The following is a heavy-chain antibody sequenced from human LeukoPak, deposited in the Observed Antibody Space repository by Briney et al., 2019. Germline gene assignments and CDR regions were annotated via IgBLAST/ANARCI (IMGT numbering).Heavy chain of an antibody. CDR1: GFTFSSYE. D-gene: IGHD1-26*01. CDR3: AMDVSGSYHAEYFQH. J-gene: IGHJ1*01. CDR2: ISSSGSTI. V-gene: IGHV3-48*03. Sequence: GGSLRLSCAASGFTFSSYEMNWVRQAPGKGLEWVSYISSSGSTIYYADSVKGRFTISRDNAKNSLYLQMNSLRAEDTAVYYCAMDVSGSYHAEYFQHWGQGTLVTVSS.